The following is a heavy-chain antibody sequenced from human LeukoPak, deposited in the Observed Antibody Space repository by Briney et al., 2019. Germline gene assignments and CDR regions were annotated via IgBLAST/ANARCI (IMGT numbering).Heavy chain of an antibody. CDR1: GYSISTGYY. Sequence: PSETLSLTCTVSGYSISTGYYWGWIPQPPGKWLEWIGSIYHTGSTSYNPSLKSRVTISVDTSKNQFSLTLSSVTAADTAVYYCARVGPRFLEWLSPYYFDYWGQGTLVTVSS. J-gene: IGHJ4*02. D-gene: IGHD3-3*01. CDR3: ARVGPRFLEWLSPYYFDY. V-gene: IGHV4-38-2*02. CDR2: IYHTGST.